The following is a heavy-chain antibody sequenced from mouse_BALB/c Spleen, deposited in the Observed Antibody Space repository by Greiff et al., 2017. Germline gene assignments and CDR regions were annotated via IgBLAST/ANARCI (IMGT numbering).Heavy chain of an antibody. D-gene: IGHD2-14*01. Sequence: EVKLQESGAELVKPGASVKLSCTASGFNIKDTYMHWVKQRPEQGLEWIGRIDPANGNTKYDPKFQGKATITADTSSNTAYLQLSSLTSEDTAVYYCARGVRIAYWGQGTLVTVSA. CDR1: GFNIKDTY. CDR2: IDPANGNT. J-gene: IGHJ3*01. CDR3: ARGVRIAY. V-gene: IGHV14-3*02.